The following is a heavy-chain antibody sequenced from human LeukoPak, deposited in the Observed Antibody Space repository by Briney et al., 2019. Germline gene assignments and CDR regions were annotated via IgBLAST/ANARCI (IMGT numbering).Heavy chain of an antibody. J-gene: IGHJ4*02. CDR2: ISSSSSYI. V-gene: IGHV3-21*01. Sequence: PGGSLRLSCAASGFTFSSYSMNWVRRAPGKGLEWVSSISSSSSYIYYADSVKGRFTISRDNAKNSLYLQMNSLRAEDTAVYYCARDRGRIVVPAASDYWGQGTLVTVSS. CDR1: GFTFSSYS. CDR3: ARDRGRIVVPAASDY. D-gene: IGHD2-2*01.